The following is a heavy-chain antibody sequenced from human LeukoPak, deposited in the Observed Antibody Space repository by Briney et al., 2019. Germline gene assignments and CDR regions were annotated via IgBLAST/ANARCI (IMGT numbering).Heavy chain of an antibody. CDR1: GGSISSGGYY. CDR2: IYYSGST. V-gene: IGHV4-31*03. CDR3: ARAGDIVATIRYSSGGDYFDY. D-gene: IGHD5-12*01. J-gene: IGHJ4*02. Sequence: PSETLSLTCTVSGGSISSGGYYWSWIRQHPGKGLEWIGYIYYSGSTYYNPSLKSRVTISVDTSKNQFSLKLSSVTAADTAVYYCARAGDIVATIRYSSGGDYFDYWGQGTLVTVSS.